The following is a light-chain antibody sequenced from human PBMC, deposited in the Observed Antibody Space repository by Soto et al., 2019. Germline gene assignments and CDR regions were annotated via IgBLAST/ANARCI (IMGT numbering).Light chain of an antibody. V-gene: IGKV3-20*01. CDR3: QQYGSSPGT. Sequence: EIVLTQSPGTLCLSPGESATLSCRASPSPTSNYLAWYQQKPGQAPRLLIFGASIRDTGIPDRFSGSGSGTDFTLTINRLESEDFAVYYCQQYGSSPGTFGQGTKVDIK. CDR2: GAS. J-gene: IGKJ1*01. CDR1: PSPTSNY.